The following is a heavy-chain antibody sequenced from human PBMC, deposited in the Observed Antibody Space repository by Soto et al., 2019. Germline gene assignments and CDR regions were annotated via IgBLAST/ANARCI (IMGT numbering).Heavy chain of an antibody. D-gene: IGHD3-22*01. V-gene: IGHV1-69*13. J-gene: IGHJ4*02. CDR1: GGSFNIYA. CDR2: IIPMFGTA. Sequence: GASVKVSCKASGGSFNIYAISWVRQAPGHGLEWMGGIIPMFGTANYAQKFQGRVTITADESTSTAYMELRSLRSEDTAVYYCARGVHYDSSGYYYFYWGQGTLVTVSS. CDR3: ARGVHYDSSGYYYFY.